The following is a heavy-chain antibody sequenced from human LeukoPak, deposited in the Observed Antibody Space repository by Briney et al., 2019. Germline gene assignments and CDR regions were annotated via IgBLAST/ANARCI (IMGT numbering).Heavy chain of an antibody. CDR1: GLPLRSAW. D-gene: IGHD3-22*01. J-gene: IGHJ4*02. Sequence: GGSWGLPLEASGLPLRSAWMSWFRKAPGRGLDWVGGIKGKTVVGTTDYAAPVKGRFTISRDDSKNTLYLQMNSLKTEDTAVYYCTTDSDYYDSSGYYQGNYFDYWGQGTLVTVSS. CDR2: IKGKTVVGTT. V-gene: IGHV3-15*01. CDR3: TTDSDYYDSSGYYQGNYFDY.